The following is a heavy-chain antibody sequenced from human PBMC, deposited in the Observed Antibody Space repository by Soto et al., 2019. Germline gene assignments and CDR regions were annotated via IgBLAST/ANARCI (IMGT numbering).Heavy chain of an antibody. V-gene: IGHV3-33*01. CDR2: IWYDGSNK. D-gene: IGHD2-21*01. Sequence: GGSLRLSCAASGFTFSSYGMHWVRQAPGKGLEWVAVIWYDGSNKYYADSVKGRFTISRDNSKNTLYLQMNSLRAEDTAVYYCARDHKEHIPDDYWGQGTLVTVSS. J-gene: IGHJ4*02. CDR3: ARDHKEHIPDDY. CDR1: GFTFSSYG.